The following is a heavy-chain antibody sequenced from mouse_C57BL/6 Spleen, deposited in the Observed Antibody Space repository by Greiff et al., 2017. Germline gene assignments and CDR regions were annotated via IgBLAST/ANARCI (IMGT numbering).Heavy chain of an antibody. J-gene: IGHJ2*01. CDR3: ARETTVGYFDY. Sequence: QVQLQQSGAELARPGASVKMSCKASGYTFTSYTMHWVKQRPGQGLEWIGYINPSSGYTKYNQKFKDKATLTADKSSSTAYMQLSSLTSEDSAGYYCARETTVGYFDYWGQGTTLTVSS. V-gene: IGHV1-4*01. CDR1: GYTFTSYT. CDR2: INPSSGYT. D-gene: IGHD1-1*01.